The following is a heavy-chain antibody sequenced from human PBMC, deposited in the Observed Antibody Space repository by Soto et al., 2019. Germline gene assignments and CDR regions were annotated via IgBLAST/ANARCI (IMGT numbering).Heavy chain of an antibody. J-gene: IGHJ4*02. CDR1: GFTFSSYA. CDR3: ARDGQPAYYDFWSSYSPIDY. Sequence: GRSLRLSCAASGFTFSSYAMHWVRQAPGKGLEYVSVISSNGGNTYYANSVKGRFTISRDNSKNTVYLQMGSLRGEDMATYYCARDGQPAYYDFWSSYSPIDYWGPGTVVTVSS. D-gene: IGHD3-3*01. V-gene: IGHV3-64*01. CDR2: ISSNGGNT.